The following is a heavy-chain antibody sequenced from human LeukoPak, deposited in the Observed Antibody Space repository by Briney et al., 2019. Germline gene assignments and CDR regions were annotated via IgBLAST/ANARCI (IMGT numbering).Heavy chain of an antibody. V-gene: IGHV3-7*01. CDR1: AFTFRNYA. Sequence: GGSLRLSCAASAFTFRNYAMSGVRQAPGKGLEWVASISHDGGNRQYAESIKGRLTISRDNVKNSLYLEINSLRADDTAMYYCAKDDSNNYYEYWGQGTLVTVSA. CDR3: AKDDSNNYYEY. J-gene: IGHJ4*02. D-gene: IGHD2-15*01. CDR2: ISHDGGNR.